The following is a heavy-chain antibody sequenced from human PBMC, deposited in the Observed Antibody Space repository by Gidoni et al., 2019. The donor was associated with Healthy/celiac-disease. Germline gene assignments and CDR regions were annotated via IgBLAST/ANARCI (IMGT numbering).Heavy chain of an antibody. D-gene: IGHD5-12*01. V-gene: IGHV3-23*01. Sequence: EVQLLESGGGLVQPGGSLRLSCAASGFHFSSYAMSWVRQAPGKGLEWVSAISGSGGSTYYADSVKGRFTISRDNSKNTLYLQMNSLRAEDTAVYYCARAPEQVPYEEGDYWGQGTLVTVSS. CDR1: GFHFSSYA. CDR3: ARAPEQVPYEEGDY. CDR2: ISGSGGST. J-gene: IGHJ4*02.